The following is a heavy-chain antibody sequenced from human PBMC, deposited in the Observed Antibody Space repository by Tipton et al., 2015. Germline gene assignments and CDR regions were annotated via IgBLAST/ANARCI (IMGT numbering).Heavy chain of an antibody. D-gene: IGHD5-18*01. J-gene: IGHJ4*02. Sequence: TLSLTCTVSGDSMSSGTYYWSWIRQHPGKGLEWIGYIYYSGTTYYNPSLKSRLTISLDRTKRHFSLQLTSVTAADTAVYYCARSGDTYIDYWGQGTLVTVSS. CDR3: ARSGDTYIDY. V-gene: IGHV4-31*03. CDR2: IYYSGTT. CDR1: GDSMSSGTYY.